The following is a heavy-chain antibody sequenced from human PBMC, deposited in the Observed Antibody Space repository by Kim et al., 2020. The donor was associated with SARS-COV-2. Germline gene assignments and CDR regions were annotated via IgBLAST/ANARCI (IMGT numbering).Heavy chain of an antibody. J-gene: IGHJ4*02. CDR3: AKDLRVGATNSPLGY. D-gene: IGHD1-26*01. CDR1: GFTFSSYG. V-gene: IGHV3-23*01. CDR2: TSGSGAFT. Sequence: GGSLRLSCAASGFTFSSYGMSWVRQAPGKGLQWVSDTSGSGAFTYYADSVKGRFTVSRDNSKSTLYLQMNSLRAEDTAVYYCAKDLRVGATNSPLGYWSQGTLGTLSS.